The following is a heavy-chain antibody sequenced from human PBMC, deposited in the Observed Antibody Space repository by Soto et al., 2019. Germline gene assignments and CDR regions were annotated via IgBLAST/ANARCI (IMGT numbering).Heavy chain of an antibody. D-gene: IGHD3-3*01. V-gene: IGHV3-64*02. CDR1: GFTFSSYA. Sequence: GGSLRLSCAASGFTFSSYAMHWARQAPGKGLEYVSAISSNGGSTYYADSVKGRFTISRDNSKNTLYLQMGSLRAEDMAVYYCARAFGYYYGMDVWGQGTTVTVSS. CDR2: ISSNGGST. J-gene: IGHJ6*02. CDR3: ARAFGYYYGMDV.